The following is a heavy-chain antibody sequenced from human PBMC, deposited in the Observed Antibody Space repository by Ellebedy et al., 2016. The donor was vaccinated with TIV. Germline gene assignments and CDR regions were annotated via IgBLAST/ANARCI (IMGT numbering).Heavy chain of an antibody. CDR3: AKGRGGSSYSSLDV. V-gene: IGHV3-48*02. CDR1: GFSFSNYP. CDR2: INGPAKTI. Sequence: PGGSLRLSCGGSGFSFSNYPMNWVRQAPGKGLEWLSYINGPAKTIYYADSVKGRFTISRDNAKNSLYLQMNSLRDDDTAVYYCAKGRGGSSYSSLDVWGQGTTVTVSS. J-gene: IGHJ6*02. D-gene: IGHD2-15*01.